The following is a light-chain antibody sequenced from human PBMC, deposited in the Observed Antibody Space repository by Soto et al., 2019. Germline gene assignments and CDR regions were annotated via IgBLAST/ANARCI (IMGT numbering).Light chain of an antibody. V-gene: IGKV3-20*01. CDR1: QSVSIH. Sequence: EIVMTPSPATLSLSPVERATLSCRASQSVSIHLAWYQQKGGQAPRLLIYDTSNRATGIPDRFSGSGSGTDFTLTISRLEPEDFAVYYCQQYGSSRTFGQGTKVDIK. CDR3: QQYGSSRT. CDR2: DTS. J-gene: IGKJ1*01.